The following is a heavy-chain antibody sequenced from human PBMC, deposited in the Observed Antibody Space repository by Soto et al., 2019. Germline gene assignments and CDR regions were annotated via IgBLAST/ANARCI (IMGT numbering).Heavy chain of an antibody. V-gene: IGHV4-31*03. Sequence: QVQLQESGPGLVKPSQTLSLTCTVSGGSISSGGYYWSWIRQHPGKGLEWIGYIYYCGSTYYNPSLNSRVTITVVASKNQSSLTLSSPPAADTAVYYCARSPDCWGQGTLVTVSS. J-gene: IGHJ4*02. CDR1: GGSISSGGYY. CDR3: ARSPDC. CDR2: IYYCGST.